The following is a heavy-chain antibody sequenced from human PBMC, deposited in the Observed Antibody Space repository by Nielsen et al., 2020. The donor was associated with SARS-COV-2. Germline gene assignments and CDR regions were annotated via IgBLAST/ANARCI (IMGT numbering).Heavy chain of an antibody. Sequence: GESPKIPCVGPGFSFRNYWMNWVRQAPGKGLEWVANIDRDGSEKYYVDSLKGRFTISRDNAKNSLYLQMNSLRAEDTAVYYCAASTALEYWGQGTLVTVSS. J-gene: IGHJ4*02. CDR1: GFSFRNYW. D-gene: IGHD4-17*01. CDR3: AASTALEY. CDR2: IDRDGSEK. V-gene: IGHV3-7*03.